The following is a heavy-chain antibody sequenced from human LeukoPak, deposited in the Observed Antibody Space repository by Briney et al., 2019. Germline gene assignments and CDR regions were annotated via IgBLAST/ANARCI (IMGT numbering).Heavy chain of an antibody. D-gene: IGHD5-24*01. V-gene: IGHV4-59*08. CDR2: IYYSGST. CDR3: ARSRWLQLDY. J-gene: IGHJ4*02. CDR1: GGSISSYY. Sequence: SETLSLTCTVSGGSISSYYWSWIRQPPGKGLEWIGYIYYSGSTNYNPSLKSRVTISVDTSKNQFSLKLSSVTAADTAVYHCARSRWLQLDYWGQGTLVTVSS.